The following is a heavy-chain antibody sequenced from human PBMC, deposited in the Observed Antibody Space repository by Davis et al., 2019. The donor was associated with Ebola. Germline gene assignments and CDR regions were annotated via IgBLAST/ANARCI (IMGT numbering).Heavy chain of an antibody. CDR3: ASRGFPKAFDI. Sequence: GESLKISCAASGFTFSTYWMSWVRQAPGKGLEWVANIKQDGSEKYYVDSVKGRFTISRDNAKNSLYLQMNSLRAADTAVYYCASRGFPKAFDIWGQGTMVTVSS. V-gene: IGHV3-7*03. CDR1: GFTFSTYW. CDR2: IKQDGSEK. J-gene: IGHJ3*02.